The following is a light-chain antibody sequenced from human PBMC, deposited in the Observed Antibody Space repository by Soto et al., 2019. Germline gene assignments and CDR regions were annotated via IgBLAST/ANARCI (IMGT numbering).Light chain of an antibody. CDR1: SSNIGSNS. V-gene: IGLV1-44*01. J-gene: IGLJ2*01. Sequence: SVLTQPPSASGTPGQRVTISCSGSSSNIGSNSVNWYQQFPGTAPKLLIYSNDQRPSGVPDRFSGSKSGTSASLAISGLQSEDEADYYCAAWDDSLNVYVIFGGGTKLTVL. CDR3: AAWDDSLNVYVI. CDR2: SND.